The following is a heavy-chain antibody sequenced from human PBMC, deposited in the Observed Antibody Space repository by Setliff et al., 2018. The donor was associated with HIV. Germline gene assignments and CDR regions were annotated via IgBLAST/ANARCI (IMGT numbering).Heavy chain of an antibody. J-gene: IGHJ5*02. V-gene: IGHV4-34*01. CDR1: GGSFSGYY. D-gene: IGHD3-16*01. CDR2: INHSGST. CDR3: ARDFGGSARAGSTRWFDP. Sequence: SETLSLTCAVYGGSFSGYYWSWIRQPPGKGLEWIGEINHSGSTNFNPSLKSRVTMSVDTSKNQFSLKLSSVTAADTAVYYCARDFGGSARAGSTRWFDPWGQGTLVTVSS.